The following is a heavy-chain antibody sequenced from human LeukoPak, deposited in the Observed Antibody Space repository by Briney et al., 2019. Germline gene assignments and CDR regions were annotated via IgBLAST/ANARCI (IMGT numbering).Heavy chain of an antibody. Sequence: ASVKVSCKASGYTFSRNGVSWVRQAPGQGLDWLGWISAYKGNTNYAHKFQGRVIVTTDRSTHTHAIEVKNLTADGRPGRFFGRRPVGAMGFFDYWGQGTLVTVSS. J-gene: IGHJ4*02. CDR1: GYTFSRNG. V-gene: IGHV1-18*01. CDR2: ISAYKGNT. CDR3: GRRPVGAMGFFDY. D-gene: IGHD1-26*01.